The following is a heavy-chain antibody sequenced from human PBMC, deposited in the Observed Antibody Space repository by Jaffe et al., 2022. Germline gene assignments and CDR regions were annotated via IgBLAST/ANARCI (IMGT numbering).Heavy chain of an antibody. J-gene: IGHJ3*02. V-gene: IGHV4-59*01. D-gene: IGHD3-16*01. Sequence: QVQLQESGPGLVKPSETLSLTCTVSGGSISSYYWSWIRQPPGKGLEWIGYIYYSGSTNYNPSLKSRVTISVDTSKNQFSLKLSSVTAADTAVYYCARGPLPGDYIWGSYGGSAFDIWGQGTMVTVSS. CDR2: IYYSGST. CDR1: GGSISSYY. CDR3: ARGPLPGDYIWGSYGGSAFDI.